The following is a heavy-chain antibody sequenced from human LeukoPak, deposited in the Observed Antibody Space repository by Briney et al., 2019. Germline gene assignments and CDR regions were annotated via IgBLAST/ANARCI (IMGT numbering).Heavy chain of an antibody. CDR3: ARSIQLWLFDY. CDR2: IYYSGST. Sequence: SQTLSLTCTVSGGSISSGDYYWSWIRQPPGTGLEWIGYIYYSGSTYYNPSLKSRVTISVDTSKNQFSLKLSSVTAADTAVYYXARSIQLWLFDYWGQGTLVTVSS. J-gene: IGHJ4*02. D-gene: IGHD5-18*01. V-gene: IGHV4-30-4*01. CDR1: GGSISSGDYY.